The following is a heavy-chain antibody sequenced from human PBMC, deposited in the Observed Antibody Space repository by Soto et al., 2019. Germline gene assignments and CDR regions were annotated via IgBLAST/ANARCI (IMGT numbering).Heavy chain of an antibody. D-gene: IGHD3-3*01. CDR1: GFTFSSYA. Sequence: EVQLLESGGGLVQPGGSLRLSCAASGFTFSSYAMSWVRQAPGKGLEWVSAISGSGGSTYYADSVKGRFTISRDNSKNTLYLQMNSLRAEDTAVYYCAKASTDYDFWRGSMATYYYYYYMDGWGKGPPVTVSS. CDR3: AKASTDYDFWRGSMATYYYYYYMDG. V-gene: IGHV3-23*01. CDR2: ISGSGGST. J-gene: IGHJ6*03.